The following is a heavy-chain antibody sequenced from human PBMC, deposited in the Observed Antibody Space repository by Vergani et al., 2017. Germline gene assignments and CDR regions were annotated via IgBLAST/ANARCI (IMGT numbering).Heavy chain of an antibody. CDR1: GFSFRNAW. V-gene: IGHV3-15*07. CDR2: IKSTFDRGTT. CDR3: TTDPRYCGEGSCYLLRDHHYYVMDV. Sequence: EVQLVESGGGIVKPGGSLRLSCVASGFSFRNAWMNWVRRTPGKGLEWVGRIKSTFDRGTTDYAAAVKGRFTISRDDSKNTLFLQMNGLKTEDIGVYYCTTDPRYCGEGSCYLLRDHHYYVMDVWGQGTTVTVSS. J-gene: IGHJ6*02. D-gene: IGHD2-21*01.